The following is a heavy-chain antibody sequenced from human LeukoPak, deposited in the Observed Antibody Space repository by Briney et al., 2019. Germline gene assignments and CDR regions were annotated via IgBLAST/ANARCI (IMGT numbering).Heavy chain of an antibody. D-gene: IGHD3-3*01. Sequence: GASVKVSCKASGGTLSSYAISWVRQAPGQGLEWMGGIIPIFGTANYAQKFQGRVTITTDESTGTAYMELSSLRSEDTDVYYWARGARDFWSGYYGYWGQGTLVTVSS. CDR3: ARGARDFWSGYYGY. CDR2: IIPIFGTA. J-gene: IGHJ4*02. V-gene: IGHV1-69*05. CDR1: GGTLSSYA.